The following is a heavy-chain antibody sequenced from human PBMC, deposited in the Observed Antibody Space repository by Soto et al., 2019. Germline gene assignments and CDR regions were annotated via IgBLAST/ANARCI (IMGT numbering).Heavy chain of an antibody. CDR1: GGFVSSGSYY. V-gene: IGHV4-34*01. CDR3: ARVERGTATTVVDAFDI. J-gene: IGHJ3*02. D-gene: IGHD1-1*01. CDR2: MSHSGGT. Sequence: QVQLQQWGAGLLKPSETLSLTCAVYGGFVSSGSYYWSWMRQAPGKGLEWIGEMSHSGGTHFNPSLKSRVTISVDTSKNQFSLKMSSVTAADTALYYCARVERGTATTVVDAFDIWGPGTMVTVSS.